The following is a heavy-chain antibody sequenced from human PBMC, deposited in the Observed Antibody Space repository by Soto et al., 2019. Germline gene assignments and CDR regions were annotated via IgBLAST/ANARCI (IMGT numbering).Heavy chain of an antibody. D-gene: IGHD6-13*01. CDR2: IWYDGSNK. V-gene: IGHV3-33*01. J-gene: IGHJ6*03. CDR3: ARDDLWYSSFYYMDV. Sequence: PGGSLRLSCAASGFTFSSYGMHWVRQAPGKGLEWVAVIWYDGSNKYYADSVKGRFTISRDNSKNTLYLQMNSLRAEDTAVYYCARDDLWYSSFYYMDVWGKGTTVTVSS. CDR1: GFTFSSYG.